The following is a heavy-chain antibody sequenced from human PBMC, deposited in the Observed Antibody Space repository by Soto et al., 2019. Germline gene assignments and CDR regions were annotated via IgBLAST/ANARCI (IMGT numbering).Heavy chain of an antibody. V-gene: IGHV5-10-1*01. CDR1: GYSFAGYW. CDR3: ARQIYDSDTGPNFQYYFDS. Sequence: GESLKISCKGSGYSFAGYWITWVRQKPGKGLEWMGRIDPSDSQTYYSPSFRGHVTISATKSITTVFLQWSSLRASDTAMYYCARQIYDSDTGPNFQYYFDSWGQGTTVTVSS. D-gene: IGHD3-22*01. J-gene: IGHJ4*02. CDR2: IDPSDSQT.